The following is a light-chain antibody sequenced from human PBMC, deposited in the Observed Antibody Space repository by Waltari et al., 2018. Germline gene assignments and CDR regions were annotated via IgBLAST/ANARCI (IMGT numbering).Light chain of an antibody. CDR1: QSILYSSNKKNS. CDR2: WAA. V-gene: IGKV4-1*01. CDR3: QQYYGAPYT. Sequence: DIVMTQSPDSLAVSLGERATINCKYRQSILYSSNKKNSLEGYQQKPGQPPKLLIYWAATRESGVPDRFSGSGSGTDFTLTITSLQAEDVAVYYCQQYYGAPYTFGQGTKLEIK. J-gene: IGKJ2*01.